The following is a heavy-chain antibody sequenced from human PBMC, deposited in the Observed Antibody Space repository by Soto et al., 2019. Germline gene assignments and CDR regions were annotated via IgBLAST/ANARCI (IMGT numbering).Heavy chain of an antibody. J-gene: IGHJ4*02. CDR1: GGSVSSGTYY. CDR3: ARVTRITGTLGYFDY. CDR2: IYYSGST. Sequence: SETLSLTCTVSGGSVSSGTYYWSWIRQPPGKGLEWIGYIYYSGSTNYNPSLKSRVTISVDTSRTQFSLWLSSVTAADTAVYYCARVTRITGTLGYFDYWGQGTLVTVS. V-gene: IGHV4-61*01. D-gene: IGHD1-7*01.